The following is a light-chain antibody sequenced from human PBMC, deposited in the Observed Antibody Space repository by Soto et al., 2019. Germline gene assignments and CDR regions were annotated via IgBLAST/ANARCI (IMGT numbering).Light chain of an antibody. J-gene: IGKJ4*01. V-gene: IGKV1-16*02. CDR3: QQYHNYPVT. CDR1: QEISNH. CDR2: DAS. Sequence: DIQMTQSPSSLSASVGDRVTITCRASQEISNHLAWVQQKPGKPPKSLIYDASSLQSGVTSKFSGSGSGTDFTLTISSLQPEDFATYYCQQYHNYPVTFGGGTKVEIK.